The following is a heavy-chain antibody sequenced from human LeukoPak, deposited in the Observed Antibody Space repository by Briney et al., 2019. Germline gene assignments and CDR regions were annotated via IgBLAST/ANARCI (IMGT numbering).Heavy chain of an antibody. CDR1: GGSISSSSYY. J-gene: IGHJ5*02. V-gene: IGHV4-61*05. D-gene: IGHD2-15*01. CDR3: ARLTDCSGGSCFQGAWFDP. Sequence: SATLSLTCPVSGGSISSSSYYWGWIRQPPGKGLEWIGYIYYSGSTNYNPSLKSRVTISVDTSKNQFSLKLSSVTAADTAVYYCARLTDCSGGSCFQGAWFDPWGQGTLVTVSS. CDR2: IYYSGST.